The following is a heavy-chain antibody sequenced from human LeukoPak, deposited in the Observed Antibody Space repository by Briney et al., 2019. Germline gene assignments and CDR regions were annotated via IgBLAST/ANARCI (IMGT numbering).Heavy chain of an antibody. CDR1: GRSATFYW. D-gene: IGHD4-17*01. CDR3: ATQSTYGDYH. CDR2: IYPADSDT. V-gene: IGHV5-51*01. Sequence: GESLKISCMASGRSATFYWIGWVRQMPGKGLEWMGLIYPADSDTRYSPSFQGQVSISADKSISTAYLQWSSLKASDTAVYFCATQSTYGDYHSGQGTLVTVSS. J-gene: IGHJ5*02.